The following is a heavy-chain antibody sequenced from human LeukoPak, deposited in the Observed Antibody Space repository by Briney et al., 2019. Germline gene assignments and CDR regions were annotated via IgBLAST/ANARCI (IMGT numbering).Heavy chain of an antibody. CDR3: ARGTDSSGYYYGLPGNAFDI. Sequence: SGTLSLTCAASGGSISSSNWWSWVRQPPGKGLEWIGEIYHSGSTNYNPSLKSRVTISVDKSKNQFSLKLSSVTAADTAVYYCARGTDSSGYYYGLPGNAFDIWGQGTMVTVSS. CDR2: IYHSGST. CDR1: GGSISSSNW. J-gene: IGHJ3*02. V-gene: IGHV4-4*02. D-gene: IGHD3-22*01.